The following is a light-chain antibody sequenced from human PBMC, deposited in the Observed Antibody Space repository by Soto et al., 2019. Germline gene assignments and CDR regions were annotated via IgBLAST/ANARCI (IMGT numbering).Light chain of an antibody. Sequence: EIVLTQFPGALSLSPGERVTLSCRASQTVSNTYLAWYQQKSGQAPKFLIYGASDRATGIPDRFSGSGSGTDVTLPISRLEPEDFAVYYCQQYGAFPPTFGGGTKVEIK. V-gene: IGKV3-20*01. CDR2: GAS. J-gene: IGKJ4*01. CDR3: QQYGAFPPT. CDR1: QTVSNTY.